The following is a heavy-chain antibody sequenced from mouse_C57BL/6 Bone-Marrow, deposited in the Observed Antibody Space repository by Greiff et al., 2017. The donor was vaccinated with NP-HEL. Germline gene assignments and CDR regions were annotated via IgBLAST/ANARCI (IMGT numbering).Heavy chain of an antibody. D-gene: IGHD2-3*01. Sequence: EVKLMESGGGLVQPKGSLKLSCAASGFSFNTYAMNWVRQAPGKGLEWVARIRSKSNNYATYYADSVKDRFTISRDDSESMLYLQMNNLKTEDTAMYYCVRLRDLYDGYPNWYFDVWGTGTTVTVSS. CDR3: VRLRDLYDGYPNWYFDV. CDR1: GFSFNTYA. CDR2: IRSKSNNYAT. J-gene: IGHJ1*03. V-gene: IGHV10-1*01.